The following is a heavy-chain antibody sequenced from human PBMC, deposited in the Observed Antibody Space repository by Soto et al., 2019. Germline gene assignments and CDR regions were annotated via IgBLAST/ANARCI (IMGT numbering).Heavy chain of an antibody. CDR1: GFTFTSSA. D-gene: IGHD1-7*01. Sequence: SVKVSFKASGFTFTSSAMQWVRQARGQRLEWIGWIVVGSGNTNYAQKFQERVTITRDMSTSTAYMELSSLRSEDTAVYYCAADLWNYEFVHFDYWGQGTLVTVSS. J-gene: IGHJ4*02. CDR2: IVVGSGNT. CDR3: AADLWNYEFVHFDY. V-gene: IGHV1-58*02.